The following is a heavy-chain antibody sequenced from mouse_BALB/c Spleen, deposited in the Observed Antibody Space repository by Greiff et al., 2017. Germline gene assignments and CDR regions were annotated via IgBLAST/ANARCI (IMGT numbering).Heavy chain of an antibody. V-gene: IGHV2-6-4*01. CDR1: GFSLSRYS. CDR2: IWGGGST. D-gene: IGHD2-3*01. Sequence: VKLMESGPGLVAPSQSLSITCTVSGFSLSRYSVHWVRQPPGKGLEWLGMIWGGGSTDYNSALKSRLSISKDNSKSQVFLKMNSLQTDDTAMYYCASYDGYYVWFAYWGQGTLVTVSA. J-gene: IGHJ3*01. CDR3: ASYDGYYVWFAY.